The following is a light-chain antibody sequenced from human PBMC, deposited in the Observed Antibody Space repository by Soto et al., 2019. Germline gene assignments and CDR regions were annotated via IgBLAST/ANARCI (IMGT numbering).Light chain of an antibody. CDR3: NSYTTSSTYV. J-gene: IGLJ1*01. V-gene: IGLV2-14*03. CDR2: DVS. Sequence: QCALTQPASVSGSPGQSIAISCTGTSTDVGNYNYVSWYQQHPGRAPQLMIYDVSNRPSGVSDRFSGSKSGNTASLTISGLQPEDEADYYCNSYTTSSTYVFGTGTKVTVL. CDR1: STDVGNYNY.